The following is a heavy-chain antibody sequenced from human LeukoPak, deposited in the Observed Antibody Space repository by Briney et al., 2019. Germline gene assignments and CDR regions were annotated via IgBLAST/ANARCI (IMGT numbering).Heavy chain of an antibody. Sequence: SETLSLTCTVSGGSISSYYWRWIRQPPGKGLEWIGYIYYSGSTNYNPSLKSRVTISVDTSKNQFSLKLSSVTAADTAVYYCARPNYYDSSGSEYWYFDLWGRGTLVTVSS. CDR1: GGSISSYY. J-gene: IGHJ2*01. D-gene: IGHD3-22*01. CDR2: IYYSGST. CDR3: ARPNYYDSSGSEYWYFDL. V-gene: IGHV4-59*08.